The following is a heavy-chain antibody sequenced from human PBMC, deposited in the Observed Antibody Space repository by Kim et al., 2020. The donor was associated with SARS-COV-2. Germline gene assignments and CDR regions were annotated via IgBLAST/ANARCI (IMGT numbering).Heavy chain of an antibody. Sequence: ASVKVSCKSSGYIFSSYGISWVRQAPGQGLEWLGWIDSYNGNTNYAQKVQGRVTMTIDTSTSTAYMELTSLTSDDTALYYCARDLGVTLSYFDYWGQGTLVSVSA. CDR2: IDSYNGNT. CDR1: GYIFSSYG. CDR3: ARDLGVTLSYFDY. V-gene: IGHV1-18*01. D-gene: IGHD3-3*01. J-gene: IGHJ4*02.